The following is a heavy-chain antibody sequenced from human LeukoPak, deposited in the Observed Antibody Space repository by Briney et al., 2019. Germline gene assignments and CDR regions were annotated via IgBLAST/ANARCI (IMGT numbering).Heavy chain of an antibody. Sequence: PGGSLRLSCAASGFTFSSYGMHWVRQAPGKGLEWVAFIRYDGSNKYYADSVKGRFTISRDNSKNTLYLQMNSLRAEDTAVYYCAKVGHYYDSSGYPDNWGQGTLVTVSS. D-gene: IGHD3-22*01. V-gene: IGHV3-30*02. CDR2: IRYDGSNK. CDR3: AKVGHYYDSSGYPDN. J-gene: IGHJ4*02. CDR1: GFTFSSYG.